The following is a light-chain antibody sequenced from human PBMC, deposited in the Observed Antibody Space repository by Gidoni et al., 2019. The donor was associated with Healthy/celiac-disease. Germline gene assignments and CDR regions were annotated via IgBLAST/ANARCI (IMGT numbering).Light chain of an antibody. J-gene: IGKJ4*01. CDR1: QSISSW. V-gene: IGKV1-5*01. CDR3: QQYNSYSPRT. Sequence: QMPQSPSTLSASVGDRVTITCRASQSISSWLAWYQQKPGKAPKLLIYDASSLESGVPSRFSGSGSGTECTLTSSSLQPDDFATYYCQQYNSYSPRTFGGGTKVEIK. CDR2: DAS.